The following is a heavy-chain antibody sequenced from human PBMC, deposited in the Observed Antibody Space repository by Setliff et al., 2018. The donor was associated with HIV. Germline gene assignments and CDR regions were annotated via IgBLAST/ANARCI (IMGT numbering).Heavy chain of an antibody. CDR1: GFTFSRYG. V-gene: IGHV3-33*03. Sequence: GGSLRLSCAASGFTFSRYGMHWVRQAPGKGLEWVAVIWSDGIIKKFADSVKGRFTISRDNIKNTLFLEMNSLRPEDTAVYYCAPLVGATGAPSYWGQGTLVIVSS. J-gene: IGHJ4*02. D-gene: IGHD1-26*01. CDR3: APLVGATGAPSY. CDR2: IWSDGIIK.